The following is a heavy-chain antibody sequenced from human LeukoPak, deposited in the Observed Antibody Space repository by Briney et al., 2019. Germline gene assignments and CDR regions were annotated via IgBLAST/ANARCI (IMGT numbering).Heavy chain of an antibody. CDR2: ISGDGSNT. J-gene: IGHJ4*02. Sequence: GGSLRLSCVASGFTFDDYAMHWVRQAPGKGLEWVSLISGDGSNTYYADSVKGRFTISRDNSKNSLYLQMNSLRTEDTALYYCAKDLHYYDSSGLLDYWGQGTLVTVSS. V-gene: IGHV3-43*02. CDR1: GFTFDDYA. CDR3: AKDLHYYDSSGLLDY. D-gene: IGHD3-22*01.